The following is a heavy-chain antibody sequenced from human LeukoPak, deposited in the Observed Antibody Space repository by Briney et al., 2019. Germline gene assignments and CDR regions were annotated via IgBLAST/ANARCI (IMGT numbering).Heavy chain of an antibody. V-gene: IGHV3-9*01. CDR3: AKGRPLVPDYFDY. Sequence: GGSLRLSCAASGFTFSDYYMSWIRQAPGKGLEWVSGINWNSGSIGFADSVKGRFTISRDNAKNSLYLQMNSLRAEDTALYYCAKGRPLVPDYFDYWGQGTLVTVSS. CDR2: INWNSGSI. CDR1: GFTFSDYY. J-gene: IGHJ4*02.